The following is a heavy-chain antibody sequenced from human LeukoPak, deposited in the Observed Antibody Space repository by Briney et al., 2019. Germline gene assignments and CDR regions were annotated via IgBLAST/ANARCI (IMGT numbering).Heavy chain of an antibody. V-gene: IGHV3-30-3*01. D-gene: IGHD7-27*01. J-gene: IGHJ3*02. CDR2: ISYDGSNK. CDR3: TLLNWGVAFDI. Sequence: GGSLRLSCAASGFTFSSYAMHWVRQAPGKGLEWVAVISYDGSNKYYADSVKGRFIISRDNARDSLYLQMNSLRAEDTAVYYCTLLNWGVAFDIWGQGAMVTVSS. CDR1: GFTFSSYA.